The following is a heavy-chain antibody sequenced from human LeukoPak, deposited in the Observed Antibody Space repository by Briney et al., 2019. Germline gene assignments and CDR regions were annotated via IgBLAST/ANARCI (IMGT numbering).Heavy chain of an antibody. V-gene: IGHV3-53*01. CDR3: AREIYCSASSCTGGVFDI. CDR2: IYSGGST. D-gene: IGHD2-15*01. J-gene: IGHJ3*02. CDR1: GFTFSTYF. Sequence: GRSLRLSCAASGFTFSTYFMHWVRQAPGKGLEWVSVIYSGGSTYYADSVKGRFTISRDNSKNTLYLQMNSLRVEDTAVYYCAREIYCSASSCTGGVFDIWGQGTMVTVSS.